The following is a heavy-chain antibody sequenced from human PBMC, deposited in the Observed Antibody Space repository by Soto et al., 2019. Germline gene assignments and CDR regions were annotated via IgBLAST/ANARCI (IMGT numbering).Heavy chain of an antibody. D-gene: IGHD3-10*01. CDR1: GGTFSTYA. J-gene: IGHJ5*02. CDR3: ARVTIVRGVHNLFYP. CDR2: IIPIFGAA. V-gene: IGHV1-69*01. Sequence: VQLVQSGSEVKKPGSSVKVSCKASGGTFSTYAINWVRQAPGQGLEWMGGIIPIFGAANYAQKFPCRVTITSEASTSTAYMVRGSLRAEDTSVYYCARVTIVRGVHNLFYPCGQGTLVTVSS.